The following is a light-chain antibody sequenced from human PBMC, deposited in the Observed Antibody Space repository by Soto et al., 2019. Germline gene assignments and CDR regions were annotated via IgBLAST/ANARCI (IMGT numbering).Light chain of an antibody. CDR1: SSNIGSNY. J-gene: IGLJ1*01. V-gene: IGLV1-47*01. CDR3: AAWDDSLSVPYV. CDR2: RNN. Sequence: QSVLTQPPSASATPGQRVTISCSGSSSNIGSNYAYWYQQLPGTAPKLLIYRNNQRPSGVPDRFSGSKSGTSASLAISGLRSEDEADYYCAAWDDSLSVPYVFGTGTKVTVL.